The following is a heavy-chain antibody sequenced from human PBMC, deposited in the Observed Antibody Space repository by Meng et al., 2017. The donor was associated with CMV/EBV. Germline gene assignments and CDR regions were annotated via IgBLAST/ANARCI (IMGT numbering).Heavy chain of an antibody. CDR3: ARESMVRGED. CDR2: INHSGST. D-gene: IGHD3-10*01. V-gene: IGHV4-34*01. J-gene: IGHJ4*02. CDR1: GGSFSGYY. Sequence: VQLQHGGAGLLKPSETLSLTCAVYGGSFSGYYWSWIRQPPGKGLEWIGEINHSGSTNYNPSLKSRVTISVDTSKNQFSLKLSSVTAADTAVYYCARESMVRGEDWGQGTLVTVSS.